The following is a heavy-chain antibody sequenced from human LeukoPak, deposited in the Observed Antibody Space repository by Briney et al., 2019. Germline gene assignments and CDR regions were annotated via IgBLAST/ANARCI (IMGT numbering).Heavy chain of an antibody. CDR2: IYYSGST. J-gene: IGHJ3*02. CDR3: SRGDGYKAYAFDI. V-gene: IGHV4-59*01. CDR1: GGSISSYY. Sequence: PSETLSLTCTVSGGSISSYYWSWIRQPPGKGLEWIGYIYYSGSTNYNPSLKSRVTISVDTSKNQFSLKLSSVTAADTAVYYCSRGDGYKAYAFDIWGQGTMVTASS. D-gene: IGHD5-24*01.